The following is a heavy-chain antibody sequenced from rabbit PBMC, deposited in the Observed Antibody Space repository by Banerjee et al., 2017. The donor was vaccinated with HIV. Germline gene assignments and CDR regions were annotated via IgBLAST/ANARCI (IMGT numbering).Heavy chain of an antibody. CDR3: ARDVDGDGAGWDL. D-gene: IGHD2-1*01. CDR1: GFSFSSGYN. Sequence: QSLEESGGDLVKPEGSLTLTCTASGFSFSSGYNICWVRQAPGKGLEWIACIYNGDGRTYYASWVNGRFTASKTSSTTVTLQLNSLTAADTATYFCARDVDGDGAGWDLWGPGTLVTVS. V-gene: IGHV1S40*01. CDR2: IYNGDGRT. J-gene: IGHJ6*01.